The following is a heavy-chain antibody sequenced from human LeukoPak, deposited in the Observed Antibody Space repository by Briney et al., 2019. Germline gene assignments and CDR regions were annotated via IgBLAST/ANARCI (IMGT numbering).Heavy chain of an antibody. J-gene: IGHJ3*02. CDR3: ARDISPRGDAFDI. CDR2: TYYRSKWYN. V-gene: IGHV6-1*01. CDR1: GGSISSYY. Sequence: PSETLSLTCTVSGGSISSYYWNWIRQSPSRGLEWLGRTYYRSKWYNDYAVSVKSRITINPDTSKNQFSLQLNSVTPEDTAVYYCARDISPRGDAFDIWGQGTMVTVSS. D-gene: IGHD3-10*01.